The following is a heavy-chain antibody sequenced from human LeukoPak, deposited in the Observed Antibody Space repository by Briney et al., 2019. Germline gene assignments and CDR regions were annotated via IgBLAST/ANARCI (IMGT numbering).Heavy chain of an antibody. J-gene: IGHJ4*02. Sequence: GGSLRLSCTGSGFTFGHYALAWVRQAPGKGLEWLGFIRSQAYGMTIEYAASVKGRFSISRDNSKSIADLQINSLKTEDTAVYYCASEIGYSSGIDHWGQGTLVTVSS. V-gene: IGHV3-49*04. D-gene: IGHD6-19*01. CDR2: IRSQAYGMTI. CDR1: GFTFGHYA. CDR3: ASEIGYSSGIDH.